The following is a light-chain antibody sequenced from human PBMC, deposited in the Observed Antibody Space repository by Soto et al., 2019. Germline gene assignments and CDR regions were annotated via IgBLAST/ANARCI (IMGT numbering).Light chain of an antibody. CDR1: QSVSSN. J-gene: IGKJ4*01. CDR2: GAS. Sequence: EIVMTQSPATLSVSPGERATLSCRASQSVSSNLAWYQQKPGQPPRLLIYGASARATGFPARFSGSGSGTDFTLTIDSLQSEDFAVYYCQQYINWPLTFGGGTKVEI. CDR3: QQYINWPLT. V-gene: IGKV3-15*01.